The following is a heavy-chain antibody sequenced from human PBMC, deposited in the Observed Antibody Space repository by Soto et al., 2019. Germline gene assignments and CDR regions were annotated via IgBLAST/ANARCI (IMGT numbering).Heavy chain of an antibody. J-gene: IGHJ6*02. D-gene: IGHD6-6*01. CDR1: GGSISSSSYY. V-gene: IGHV4-39*01. CDR3: ATTGIAARPGYYYYYYGMDV. Sequence: SETLSLTCTVPGGSISSSSYYWGWIRQPPGKGLEWIGSIYYSGSTYYNPSLKSRVTISVDTSKNQFSLKLSSVTAADTAVYYCATTGIAARPGYYYYYYGMDVWGQGTTVTVSS. CDR2: IYYSGST.